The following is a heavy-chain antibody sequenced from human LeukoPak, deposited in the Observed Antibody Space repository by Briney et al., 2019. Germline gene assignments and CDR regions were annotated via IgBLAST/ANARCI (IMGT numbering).Heavy chain of an antibody. CDR3: AKDLYSSSWGLIDY. V-gene: IGHV3-30*02. CDR1: GFTFSSYS. J-gene: IGHJ4*02. CDR2: IRYDGSNK. D-gene: IGHD6-13*01. Sequence: PGGSLRLSCTASGFTFSSYSLNWVRLAPGKGLEWVAFIRYDGSNKYYADSVKGRFTISRDNSKNTLYLQMNSLRAEDTAVYYCAKDLYSSSWGLIDYWGQGTLVAVSS.